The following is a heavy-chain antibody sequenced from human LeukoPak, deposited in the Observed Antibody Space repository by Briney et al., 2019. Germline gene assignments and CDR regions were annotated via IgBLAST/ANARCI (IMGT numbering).Heavy chain of an antibody. CDR2: IWDTEIT. J-gene: IGHJ3*02. D-gene: IGHD5-18*01. CDR3: ARGLVLDTDDAFDI. V-gene: IGHV4-59*01. CDR1: GGSIRSYF. Sequence: PSGTLSLTCTVSGGSIRSYFWSWLRQPPGKGLEWIGYIWDTEITDYNPSLKSRVTISLDTSKNHFSLKLRSVTAADTALYFCARGLVLDTDDAFDIWGQGTLVTVSS.